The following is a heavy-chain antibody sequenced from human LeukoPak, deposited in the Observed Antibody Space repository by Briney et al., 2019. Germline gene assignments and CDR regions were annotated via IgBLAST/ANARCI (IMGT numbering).Heavy chain of an antibody. Sequence: GESLKISCKGSGYSFTSYWIGWVRQMPGKGLEWMGIIYPGDSDTRYSPSFQGQVTISADKSISTAYLQWSSLKASDTAMYYCARHPPTIFGAKSGMDVWGQGTTVTISS. J-gene: IGHJ6*02. D-gene: IGHD3-3*01. CDR2: IYPGDSDT. CDR1: GYSFTSYW. CDR3: ARHPPTIFGAKSGMDV. V-gene: IGHV5-51*01.